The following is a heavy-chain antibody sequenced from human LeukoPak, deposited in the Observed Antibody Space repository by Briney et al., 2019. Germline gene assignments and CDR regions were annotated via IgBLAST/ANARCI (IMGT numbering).Heavy chain of an antibody. J-gene: IGHJ3*02. CDR3: ARDKYVDAFDI. Sequence: VASVKVSCKASGGTFSSYAISWVRQAPGQGLEWMGRIIPIFGTANYAQKFQGRVTITTDESTSTAYMELSSLRSEATAVYYCARDKYVDAFDIWGQGTMVTVSS. D-gene: IGHD2/OR15-2a*01. CDR2: IIPIFGTA. V-gene: IGHV1-69*05. CDR1: GGTFSSYA.